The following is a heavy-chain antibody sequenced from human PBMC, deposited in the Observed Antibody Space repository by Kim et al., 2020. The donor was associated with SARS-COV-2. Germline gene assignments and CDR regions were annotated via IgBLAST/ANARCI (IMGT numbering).Heavy chain of an antibody. CDR2: INTNTGNP. Sequence: ASVKVSCKASGYTFTSYAMNRVRQAPGQGLEWMGWINTNTGNPTYAQGFPGRFVFSLVTSVSTAYLQISSLKAEDTAVYYCARSPPLGIVVVVASDYWGQGTLVTVSS. J-gene: IGHJ4*02. CDR1: GYTFTSYA. D-gene: IGHD2-15*01. CDR3: ARSPPLGIVVVVASDY. V-gene: IGHV7-4-1*02.